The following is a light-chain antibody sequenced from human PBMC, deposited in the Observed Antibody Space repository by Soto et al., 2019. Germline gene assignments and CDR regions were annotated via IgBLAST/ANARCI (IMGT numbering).Light chain of an antibody. Sequence: EIVLTQSPATLSLSPGERATLSCRASQSVSSYLAWYQQKPGQAPRLLISDASNRATGIPARFSGSGSGTDFTLTVSSLEPEDFAVHYCQQRRDWPLTFGGGTKVEI. J-gene: IGKJ4*01. V-gene: IGKV3-11*01. CDR3: QQRRDWPLT. CDR1: QSVSSY. CDR2: DAS.